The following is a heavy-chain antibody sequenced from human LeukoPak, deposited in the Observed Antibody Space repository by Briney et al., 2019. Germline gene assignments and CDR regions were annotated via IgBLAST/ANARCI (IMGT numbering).Heavy chain of an antibody. J-gene: IGHJ5*02. D-gene: IGHD3-22*01. CDR2: ISSSGGSI. Sequence: GGSLRLSCAASGFTFSSYYMSWIRQAPGKGLEWVSYISSSGGSIYYADSVKGRFTISRDNAKNSLYLQMNSLRAEDTAVYYCARDGYKTYYYDSSGYPTWGQGTLVTVSS. V-gene: IGHV3-11*01. CDR1: GFTFSSYY. CDR3: ARDGYKTYYYDSSGYPT.